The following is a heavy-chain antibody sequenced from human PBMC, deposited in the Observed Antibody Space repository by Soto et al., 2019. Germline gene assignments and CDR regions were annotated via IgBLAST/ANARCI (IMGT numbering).Heavy chain of an antibody. CDR3: ARVPGIAADYYYYGMDV. Sequence: PGGSLRLSCTGSGFPFDDFAINWVRQAPGKGLVWVSRINSDGSSTSYADSVKGRFTISRDNAKNTLYLQMNSLRAEDTAVYYCARVPGIAADYYYYGMDVWGQGTTVTVSS. CDR1: GFPFDDFA. J-gene: IGHJ6*02. D-gene: IGHD6-13*01. V-gene: IGHV3-74*01. CDR2: INSDGSST.